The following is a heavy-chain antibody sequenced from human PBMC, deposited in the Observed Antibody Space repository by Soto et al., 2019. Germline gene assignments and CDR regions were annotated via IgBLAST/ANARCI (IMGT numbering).Heavy chain of an antibody. CDR2: INPNSGGT. J-gene: IGHJ5*02. D-gene: IGHD2-21*02. CDR3: ARAWGGDCYPGWFAP. V-gene: IGHV1-2*02. Sequence: GASVKVSCKASGYTFTSYDINWVRQAPGQGLEWMGWINPNSGGTNYAQKFQGRVTMTRDTSISTAYMELSRLRSDDKAMYYCARAWGGDCYPGWFAPWGRETLVTVP. CDR1: GYTFTSYD.